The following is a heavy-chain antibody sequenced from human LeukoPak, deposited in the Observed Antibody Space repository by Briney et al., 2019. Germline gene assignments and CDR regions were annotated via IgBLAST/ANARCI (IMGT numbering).Heavy chain of an antibody. CDR1: GFTFSSYA. V-gene: IGHV3-7*01. CDR2: IKQDGSDK. J-gene: IGHJ4*02. CDR3: ARVLPVASRDY. Sequence: QPGGSLRLSCAASGFTFSSYAMSWVRQAPRTGLEWVANIKQDGSDKFYVDSVKGRFTISRDNAKNSMYLQMNSLRAEDTAVYYCARVLPVASRDYWGQGTLVTVSS. D-gene: IGHD2-2*01.